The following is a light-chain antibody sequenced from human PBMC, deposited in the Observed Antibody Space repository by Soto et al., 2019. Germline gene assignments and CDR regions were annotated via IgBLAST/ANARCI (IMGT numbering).Light chain of an antibody. Sequence: DIQMTQSPSPLSASVGDRVTIPCRASQSISSWLAWYQQKPGKAPKLLIYDASSLESGVPSRFSGSGSGTEFTLTISSLQPDDFATYYCQQYNSYSWTFGQGTKVDI. V-gene: IGKV1-5*01. CDR3: QQYNSYSWT. J-gene: IGKJ1*01. CDR2: DAS. CDR1: QSISSW.